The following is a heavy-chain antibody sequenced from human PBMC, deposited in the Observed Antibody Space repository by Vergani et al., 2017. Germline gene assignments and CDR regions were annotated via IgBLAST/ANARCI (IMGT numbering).Heavy chain of an antibody. CDR3: ARDLSNYYDSSGYQKKPNYYYYYGMDV. Sequence: QVQLQESGPGLVKPSQTLSLTCTVSGGSISSGDYYWSWIRQPPGKGLEWIGYIYYSGSTYYNPSLKSRVTISVDTSKNQFSLKLSSVTAADTAVYFCARDLSNYYDSSGYQKKPNYYYYYGMDVWGQGTTVTVSS. CDR2: IYYSGST. CDR1: GGSISSGDYY. J-gene: IGHJ6*02. V-gene: IGHV4-30-4*08. D-gene: IGHD3-22*01.